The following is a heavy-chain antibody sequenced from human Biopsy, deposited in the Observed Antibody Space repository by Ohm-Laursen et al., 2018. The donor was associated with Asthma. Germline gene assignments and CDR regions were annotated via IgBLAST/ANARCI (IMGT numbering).Heavy chain of an antibody. D-gene: IGHD6-13*01. V-gene: IGHV1-69*06. CDR3: ASPSSSREILYYYYNMDI. CDR1: GGTFSRYA. J-gene: IGHJ6*02. Sequence: ASVKASCKASGGTFSRYAISWVRQAPGLGLEWMGGISPVFGATNIAQKFQGRVTISADIFTKTAYLEVSSLRSDDTAVYYCASPSSSREILYYYYNMDIWGQGTTVTV. CDR2: ISPVFGAT.